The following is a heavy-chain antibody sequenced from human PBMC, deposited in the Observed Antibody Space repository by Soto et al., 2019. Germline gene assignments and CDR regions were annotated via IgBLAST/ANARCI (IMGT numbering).Heavy chain of an antibody. CDR3: ATPVQGAVSGFYT. Sequence: PSETLSLTCAVSGDSISSSSYYWAWIRQPPGKGLEWIGMTHYRANSYYSPSLKSRITKSVETSKNQISLRLSSVTAADTPVYYCATPVQGAVSGFYTWGQGTLIT. D-gene: IGHD6-19*01. J-gene: IGHJ5*02. V-gene: IGHV4-39*01. CDR2: THYRANS. CDR1: GDSISSSSYY.